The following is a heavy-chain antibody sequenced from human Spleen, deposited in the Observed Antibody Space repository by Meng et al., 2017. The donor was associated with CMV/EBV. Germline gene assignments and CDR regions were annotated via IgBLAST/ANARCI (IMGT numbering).Heavy chain of an antibody. V-gene: IGHV3-23*01. CDR3: AKGVGVTAPEI. CDR2: ITGNGRST. CDR1: GFSFSNYV. D-gene: IGHD1-26*01. J-gene: IGHJ3*02. Sequence: GESRNISCAASGFSFSNYVMSWVRQTPGKGLVWVAAITGNGRSTFYGDSVKGRLTISRDNSKNTLYLQMTSLRADDTAVYYCAKGVGVTAPEIWGQGTMVTVSS.